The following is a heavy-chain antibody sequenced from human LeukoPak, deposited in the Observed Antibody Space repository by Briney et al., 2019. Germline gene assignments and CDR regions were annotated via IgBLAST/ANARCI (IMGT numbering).Heavy chain of an antibody. CDR1: GGSISSHY. J-gene: IGHJ4*02. CDR3: ARGAGWYDY. D-gene: IGHD6-19*01. CDR2: IHYTGRT. Sequence: SETLSLTCAVSGGSISSHYWSWLRQPPGEGLEWIAYIHYTGRTNYNPSLKGRVTISVDTSNSQFCLNLNSVTAADTAVYYCARGAGWYDYWGQGTLVTVSS. V-gene: IGHV4-59*11.